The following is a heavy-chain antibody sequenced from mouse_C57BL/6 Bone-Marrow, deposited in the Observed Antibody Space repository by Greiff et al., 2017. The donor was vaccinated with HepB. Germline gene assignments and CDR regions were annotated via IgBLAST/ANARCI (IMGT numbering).Heavy chain of an antibody. J-gene: IGHJ2*01. CDR1: GYTFTGYW. CDR2: IVPGSGST. D-gene: IGHD2-3*01. CDR3: ARGMGDGYCLDY. Sequence: VQLQQSGAELVKPGASVKLSCKATGYTFTGYWIEWVKQRPGNGLEWIGEIVPGSGSTNYNEKFKGKATFTADTSSNTAYMQLSSLKTEDSAIYACARGMGDGYCLDYWGQGTTLTVTS. V-gene: IGHV1-9*01.